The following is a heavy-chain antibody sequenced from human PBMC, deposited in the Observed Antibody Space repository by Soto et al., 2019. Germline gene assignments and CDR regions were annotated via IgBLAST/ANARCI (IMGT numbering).Heavy chain of an antibody. CDR2: IFHTGNT. Sequence: SETLSLTCTISGVSISSGKWWSWVRQPPGEALEWIGEIFHTGNTDYEPSLKSRVSILVDKSKNQFSLNLDSVTAADTAVYYWARNLFDSRGYPPEVWGQGILVNVSS. D-gene: IGHD3-22*01. CDR1: GVSISSGKW. CDR3: ARNLFDSRGYPPEV. V-gene: IGHV4-4*02. J-gene: IGHJ4*02.